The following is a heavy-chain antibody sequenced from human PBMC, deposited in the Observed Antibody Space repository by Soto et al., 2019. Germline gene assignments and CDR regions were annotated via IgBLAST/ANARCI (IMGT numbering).Heavy chain of an antibody. D-gene: IGHD4-17*01. J-gene: IGHJ6*02. CDR2: IYYSGST. CDR1: GGSISSSSYY. CDR3: ALTDYGDYYYYGMDV. Sequence: QLQLQESGPGLVKPSETLSLTCTVSGGSISSSSYYWGWIRQPPGKGLEWIGSIYYSGSTYYNPSLKSRVTISVDTSKNQFSLKLSSVTAADTAVYYCALTDYGDYYYYGMDVWGQGTTVTVSS. V-gene: IGHV4-39*01.